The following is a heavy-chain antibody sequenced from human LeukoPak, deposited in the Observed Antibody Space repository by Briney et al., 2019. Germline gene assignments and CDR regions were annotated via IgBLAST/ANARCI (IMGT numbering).Heavy chain of an antibody. V-gene: IGHV3-30-3*01. CDR2: ISYDGSNK. J-gene: IGHJ3*02. CDR3: ARDKRQWLRLDAFDI. CDR1: GFTFSSYA. Sequence: GGSLRLSCAASGFTFSSYAMHWVRQAPGKGLEWVAVISYDGSNKYYADSVKGRFTISRDNSKNTLYLQMNSLRAEDTAVYYCARDKRQWLRLDAFDIWGQGTMVTVSS. D-gene: IGHD5-12*01.